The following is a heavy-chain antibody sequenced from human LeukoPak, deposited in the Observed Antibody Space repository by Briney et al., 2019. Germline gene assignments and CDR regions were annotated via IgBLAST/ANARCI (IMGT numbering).Heavy chain of an antibody. CDR1: GFTFDDYA. CDR3: AKDIAADTAQGDDAFDI. J-gene: IGHJ3*02. D-gene: IGHD5-18*01. Sequence: PGGSLRLSCAASGFTFDDYAMHWVRQAPGKGLEWVSGISWNSGSIGYADSVKGQFTISRDNAKNSLYLQMNSLRAEDTALYYCAKDIAADTAQGDDAFDIWGQGTMVTVSS. CDR2: ISWNSGSI. V-gene: IGHV3-9*01.